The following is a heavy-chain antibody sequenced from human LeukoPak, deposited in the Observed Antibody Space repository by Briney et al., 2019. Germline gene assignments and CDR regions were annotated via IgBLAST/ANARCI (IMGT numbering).Heavy chain of an antibody. J-gene: IGHJ6*03. CDR1: GVSISSGSYD. D-gene: IGHD3-3*01. CDR3: ARAAYDFWSGYSYYYYYYMDV. V-gene: IGHV4-61*02. Sequence: SETLSLTCTVSGVSISSGSYDWSSIRQPAGKGLDWIGRIYTSGSTNYNPSLKSRVTISVDTSKNQFSLKLSSVTAADTAVYYWARAAYDFWSGYSYYYYYYMDVWGKGTTVTVSS. CDR2: IYTSGST.